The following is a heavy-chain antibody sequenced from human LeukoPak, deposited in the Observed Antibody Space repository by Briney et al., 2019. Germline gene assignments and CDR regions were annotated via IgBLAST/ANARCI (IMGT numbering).Heavy chain of an antibody. CDR3: AVLNVVPAATNFDY. V-gene: IGHV4-34*01. CDR1: GGSFSGYY. Sequence: SETLSLTCAVYGGSFSGYYWSWIRQPPGKGLEWIGEINHSGSTNYNPSLKSRVTISVDTSKNQFSLKLSSVTAADTAVYYCAVLNVVPAATNFDYWGQGTLVTVSS. CDR2: INHSGST. D-gene: IGHD2-2*01. J-gene: IGHJ4*02.